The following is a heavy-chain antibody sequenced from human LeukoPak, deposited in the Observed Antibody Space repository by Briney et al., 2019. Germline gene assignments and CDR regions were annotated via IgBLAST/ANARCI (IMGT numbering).Heavy chain of an antibody. V-gene: IGHV1-2*06. CDR3: ARGSTYGGYEIDY. Sequence: GASVKVSCKASGYTFTGYYMHCVRQAPGQGLEWMGRINPNSGGTNYAQKFQGRVTMTRDTSISTAYMELSRLRSDDTAVYYCARGSTYGGYEIDYWGQGTLVTVSS. CDR1: GYTFTGYY. CDR2: INPNSGGT. D-gene: IGHD5-12*01. J-gene: IGHJ4*02.